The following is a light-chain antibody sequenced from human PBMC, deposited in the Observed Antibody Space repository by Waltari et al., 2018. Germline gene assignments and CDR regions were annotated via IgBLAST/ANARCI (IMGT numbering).Light chain of an antibody. CDR2: KVS. J-gene: IGKJ1*01. CDR1: QSLVHTDGQTY. Sequence: DVVMTQSPLSLPVSLGQPASISCRSSQSLVHTDGQTYLNWFQQRPGQSPRRLIFKVSNRDAGVPDRFSGSGSDTAFTLKISRVEAEDVGIYYCMQATNWPLTFGQGTKVEIQ. V-gene: IGKV2-30*02. CDR3: MQATNWPLT.